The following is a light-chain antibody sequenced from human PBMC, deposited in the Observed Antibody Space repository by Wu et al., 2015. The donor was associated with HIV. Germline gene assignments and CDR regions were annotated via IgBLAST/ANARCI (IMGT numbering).Light chain of an antibody. CDR1: QNIIGNY. J-gene: IGKJ4*01. V-gene: IGKV3-20*01. CDR3: QRYGYSASLL. Sequence: EVVLTQSPGTVSLSPGARVTLSCRASQNIIGNYIAWYQQKPGQAPRLLIYGASTRATGIPDRFSGSGSGTDFTLTIGSLEPEDFAMYHCQRYGYSASLLFGGGTKV. CDR2: GAS.